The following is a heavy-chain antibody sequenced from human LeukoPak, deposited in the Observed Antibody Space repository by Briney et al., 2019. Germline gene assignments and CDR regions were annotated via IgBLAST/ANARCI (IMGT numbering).Heavy chain of an antibody. V-gene: IGHV4-39*07. CDR3: ARDGRGYAFDI. CDR1: GGSISSSSYY. J-gene: IGHJ3*02. Sequence: SETLSLTCTVSGGSISSSSYYWGWLRQTPGKGLEWIGSIYYSGSTYYNPSLKSRVTISVDTSKNQFSLKLSSVTAADTAVYYCARDGRGYAFDIWGQGTMVTVSS. CDR2: IYYSGST.